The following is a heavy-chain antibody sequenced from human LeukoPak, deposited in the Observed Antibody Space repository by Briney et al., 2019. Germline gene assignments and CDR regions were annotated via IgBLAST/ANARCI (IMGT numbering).Heavy chain of an antibody. CDR3: ARDKIVGATKFDS. D-gene: IGHD1-26*01. CDR2: ISGSGGST. V-gene: IGHV3-23*01. CDR1: GFTFSSYG. J-gene: IGHJ4*02. Sequence: GGTLRLSCAASGFTFSSYGMSWVRQAPGKGLEWVSAISGSGGSTYYADSVKGRFTISRDNSKNTLYLQMNSLRAEDTAVYYCARDKIVGATKFDSWGQGTLVTVSS.